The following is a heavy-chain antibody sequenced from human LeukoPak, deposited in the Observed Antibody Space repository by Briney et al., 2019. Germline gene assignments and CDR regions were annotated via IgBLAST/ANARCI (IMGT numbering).Heavy chain of an antibody. J-gene: IGHJ4*02. CDR2: IYSGGST. CDR3: AHGTVYQLDY. Sequence: GGSLRLSCAASEFSVGSNYMTWVRQAPGKGLEWVSLIYSGGSTYHADSVKGRFTISRDNSKNTLYLQMNSLRAEDTAVYYCAHGTVYQLDYWGRGTLVTVSS. V-gene: IGHV3-66*01. CDR1: EFSVGSNY. D-gene: IGHD2-2*01.